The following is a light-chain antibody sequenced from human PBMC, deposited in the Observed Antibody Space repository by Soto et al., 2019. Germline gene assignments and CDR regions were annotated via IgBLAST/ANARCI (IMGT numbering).Light chain of an antibody. CDR1: QSISSSY. CDR2: GAS. J-gene: IGKJ5*01. Sequence: ELVLTQSPATLSLSPGEGATLSCRVSQSISSSYLSWYQQRPGQAPRLLIYGASTRATGIPARFSGSERGSATDFTLTISSLQPEDFAVYYCQQDYNLPITFGQGTRMEIK. CDR3: QQDYNLPIT. V-gene: IGKV3D-7*01.